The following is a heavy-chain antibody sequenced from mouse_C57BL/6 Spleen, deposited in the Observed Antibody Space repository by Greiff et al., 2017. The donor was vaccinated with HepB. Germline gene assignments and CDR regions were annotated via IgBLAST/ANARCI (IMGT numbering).Heavy chain of an antibody. CDR2: IDPETGGT. J-gene: IGHJ2*01. CDR3: TRDYYGNYVLDY. Sequence: QVQLQQSGAELVRPGASVTLSCKASGYTFTDYEMHWVKQTPVHGLEWIGAIDPETGGTAYNQKFKGKAILTADKSSSTAYMELRSLTSEDSAVYYCTRDYYGNYVLDYWGQGTTLTVSS. V-gene: IGHV1-15*01. CDR1: GYTFTDYE. D-gene: IGHD2-1*01.